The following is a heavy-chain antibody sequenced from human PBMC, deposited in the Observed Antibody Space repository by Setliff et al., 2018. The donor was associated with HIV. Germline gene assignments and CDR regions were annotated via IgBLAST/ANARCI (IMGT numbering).Heavy chain of an antibody. Sequence: KPSETLSLTCTVSGGSISSGAYYWSWIRQPAGKGLEWIGRFYTSGGTKYNPSLKSRITISVDTSKKQFSLKLTSVTAADPAVYYCARGRVEAGRPPGETGLSYYYHGMDVWGQGTTVPVSS. J-gene: IGHJ6*02. CDR3: ARGRVEAGRPPGETGLSYYYHGMDV. CDR2: FYTSGGT. V-gene: IGHV4-61*02. CDR1: GGSISSGAYY. D-gene: IGHD6-6*01.